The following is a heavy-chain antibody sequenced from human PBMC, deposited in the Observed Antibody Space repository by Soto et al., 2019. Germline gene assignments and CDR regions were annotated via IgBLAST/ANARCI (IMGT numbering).Heavy chain of an antibody. D-gene: IGHD4-17*01. CDR1: GFTFSSYS. Sequence: EVQLLESGGGLVQPGGSLRLSCAASGFTFSSYSMNWVRQAPGKGLEWVSSISSSSSYIYYADSVKGRFTISRDNAKNSLYLQMNSLRAEDTAVYYCARDYGATGGYFDYWGQGTLVTVSS. J-gene: IGHJ4*02. CDR3: ARDYGATGGYFDY. V-gene: IGHV3-21*01. CDR2: ISSSSSYI.